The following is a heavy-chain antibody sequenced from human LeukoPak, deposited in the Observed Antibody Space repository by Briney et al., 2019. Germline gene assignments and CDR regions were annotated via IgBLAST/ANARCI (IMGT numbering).Heavy chain of an antibody. CDR2: VYRRGST. V-gene: IGHV4-4*02. CDR1: GDSISSNYC. CDR3: ARGRIFGAFDI. J-gene: IGHJ3*02. Sequence: PSGTLSLTCAVSGDSISSNYCWRWVRQFPGKGLEWIGEVYRRGSTYYNPSLKSRVIISVERSKTQFSLKLSSVTAADTAVYYCARGRIFGAFDIWGQGTMVTVSS. D-gene: IGHD3-10*01.